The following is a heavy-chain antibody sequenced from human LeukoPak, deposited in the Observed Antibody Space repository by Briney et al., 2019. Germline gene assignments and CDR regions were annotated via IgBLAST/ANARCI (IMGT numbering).Heavy chain of an antibody. D-gene: IGHD3-22*01. J-gene: IGHJ4*02. CDR1: GFIFSSYA. V-gene: IGHV3-23*01. CDR2: ISGSGGST. CDR3: AKVRPVLSVVVISRTKYYFDY. Sequence: PGGSLRLSCAASGFIFSSYAMHWVRQAPGKGLEWVSAISGSGGSTYYADSVKGRFTISRDNSKNTLYLQMNSLRAEDTAVYYCAKVRPVLSVVVISRTKYYFDYWGQGTLVTVSS.